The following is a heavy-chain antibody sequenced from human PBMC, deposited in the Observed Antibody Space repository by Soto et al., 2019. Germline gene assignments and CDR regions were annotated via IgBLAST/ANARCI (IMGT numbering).Heavy chain of an antibody. CDR3: ARDSGWTGVAGFFFDY. CDR2: IRNDGSNK. Sequence: QVQLVESGGGVAQPGRSLRLSCAASGFTLSNYDMHWIRQAPGKGLEWVAAIRNDGSNKYYVDSVKGRFTISRDNSKNTLYLQMNSLRAEDTAVYYCARDSGWTGVAGFFFDYWGQGTLVTVSS. V-gene: IGHV3-33*01. J-gene: IGHJ4*02. CDR1: GFTLSNYD. D-gene: IGHD6-19*01.